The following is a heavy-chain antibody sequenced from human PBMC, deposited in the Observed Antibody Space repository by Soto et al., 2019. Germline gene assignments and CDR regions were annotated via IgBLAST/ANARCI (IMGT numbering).Heavy chain of an antibody. CDR2: ISGGGDAP. Sequence: EVQLLESGGGLVQPGGSLRLSCAASGFTFYHHAMTWVRQAPGKGLEWVATISGGGDAPYYADSVRGRFTISRDNSRNTVSLLVNSLRAEDTAIYFCVRKAIGSTLTPYYWYFDFWGRGTLVSVSS. V-gene: IGHV3-23*01. CDR1: GFTFYHHA. J-gene: IGHJ2*01. D-gene: IGHD5-18*01. CDR3: VRKAIGSTLTPYYWYFDF.